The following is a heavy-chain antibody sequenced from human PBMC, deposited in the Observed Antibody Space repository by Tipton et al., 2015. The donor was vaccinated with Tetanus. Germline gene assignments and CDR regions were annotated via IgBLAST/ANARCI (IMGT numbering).Heavy chain of an antibody. D-gene: IGHD4-17*01. CDR1: GGTFNSYT. V-gene: IGHV1-69*01. CDR3: ARDQNGDFVY. Sequence: QLVQSRPEVKRPGSSAKVSCKASGGTFNSYTITWVRQAPGQGLEWMGGIIPMFGTETYSQDLQGRVSITADESTGTAYMELTNLKSEDTAVYYCARDQNGDFVYWGQGTLVTVSS. CDR2: IIPMFGTE. J-gene: IGHJ4*02.